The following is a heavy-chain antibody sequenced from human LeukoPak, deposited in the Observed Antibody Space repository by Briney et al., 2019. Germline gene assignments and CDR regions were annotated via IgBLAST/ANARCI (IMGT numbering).Heavy chain of an antibody. CDR3: AREPIATFGVITTRAFDI. CDR2: IYYSGST. Sequence: SQTLSLTCTVSGGSISSGGYYWSWIRQHPGKGLEWIGYIYYSGSTYYNPSLKSRVTISVDTSKNQFSLKLSSVTAADTAVYYCAREPIATFGVITTRAFDIWGQGTMVTVSS. J-gene: IGHJ3*02. V-gene: IGHV4-31*03. CDR1: GGSISSGGYY. D-gene: IGHD3-3*01.